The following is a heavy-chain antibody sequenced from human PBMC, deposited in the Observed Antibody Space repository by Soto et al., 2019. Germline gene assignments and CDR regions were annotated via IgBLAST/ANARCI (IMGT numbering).Heavy chain of an antibody. CDR3: VRSGHTFGGVT. D-gene: IGHD3-16*01. Sequence: SETLSLTCTVSGASMNNYYGSWVRQTPGKGLEWIGYMLSNGFSNYNSSLKSRVSISVDTSKNQFSLKLTSVTAADTAIYYCVRSGHTFGGVTWGLGTLVTVSS. J-gene: IGHJ5*02. V-gene: IGHV4-59*01. CDR1: GASMNNYY. CDR2: MLSNGFS.